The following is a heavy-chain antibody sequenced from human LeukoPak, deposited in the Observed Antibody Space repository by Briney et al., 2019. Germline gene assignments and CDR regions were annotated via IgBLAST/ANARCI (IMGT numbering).Heavy chain of an antibody. CDR1: GGSITSYY. V-gene: IGHV4-4*07. D-gene: IGHD6-19*01. CDR2: IFFSGTT. Sequence: SETLSLTCTVSGGSITSYYWSWIRQPAGKGLEWIGRIFFSGTTNYNPSLKSRVTMSVDTSKNQFSLKLSSVTAADTAAYYCARDLPYSSGWYGYYYYYYGMDVWGQGTTVTVSS. CDR3: ARDLPYSSGWYGYYYYYYGMDV. J-gene: IGHJ6*02.